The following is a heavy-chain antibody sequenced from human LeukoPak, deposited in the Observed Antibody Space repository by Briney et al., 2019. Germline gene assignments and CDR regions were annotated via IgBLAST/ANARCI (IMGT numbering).Heavy chain of an antibody. CDR1: GFTFSTYW. D-gene: IGHD6-19*01. J-gene: IGHJ4*02. CDR3: ARDLKMGYSSGRYSWGTGSSNDY. CDR2: IKQDGSEK. Sequence: GGSLRLSCAASGFTFSTYWMSWVRQAPGKGLEWVANIKQDGSEKYYVDSVKGRFTISRDNAKNSLYLHMNSLRADDTAVYYCARDLKMGYSSGRYSWGTGSSNDYWGQGTLVTVSS. V-gene: IGHV3-7*03.